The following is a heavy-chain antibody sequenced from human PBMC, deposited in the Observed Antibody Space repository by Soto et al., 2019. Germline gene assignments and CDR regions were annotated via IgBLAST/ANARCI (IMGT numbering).Heavy chain of an antibody. CDR3: AGRPETHPR. D-gene: IGHD1-26*01. J-gene: IGHJ4*02. CDR1: GASTSSSDW. V-gene: IGHV4-4*02. Sequence: QVHLQESGPGLVKPSETLSPTCTISGASTSSSDWWTWVRQPPGEGLEGIGEIHRAGGTSYTSSLESRLTISLDHSRNQFSLSLTSVTAADAAVYFCAGRPETHPRWGQGILVRVSS. CDR2: IHRAGGT.